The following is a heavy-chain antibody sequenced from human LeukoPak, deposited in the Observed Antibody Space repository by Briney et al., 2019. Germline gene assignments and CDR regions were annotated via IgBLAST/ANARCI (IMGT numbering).Heavy chain of an antibody. V-gene: IGHV3-74*01. CDR2: SNSDGSST. CDR1: GFTFSSYW. D-gene: IGHD6-25*01. Sequence: GGSLRLSCAASGFTFSSYWMHWVRQAPGKGLVWVSRSNSDGSSTSYADSVKGRFTISRDNAKNTLYLQMNSLRAEDTAVYYCARQRGNSYGMDVWGQGTTVTVSS. J-gene: IGHJ6*02. CDR3: ARQRGNSYGMDV.